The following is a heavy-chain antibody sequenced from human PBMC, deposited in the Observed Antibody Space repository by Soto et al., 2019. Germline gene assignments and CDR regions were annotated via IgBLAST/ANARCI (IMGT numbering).Heavy chain of an antibody. Sequence: EVQLAESGGGLVQPGGSLRLSCAASGFTFSSHWMHWVRQAPGKGLVWVSRIIGDGNEITYADSVKGRFTISRDNAKNTVILQMNSLRAEDMAVYYCVRGHVRGNDRHFDYWGQGTLVTVSS. D-gene: IGHD3-16*02. CDR3: VRGHVRGNDRHFDY. CDR1: GFTFSSHW. V-gene: IGHV3-74*01. J-gene: IGHJ4*02. CDR2: IIGDGNEI.